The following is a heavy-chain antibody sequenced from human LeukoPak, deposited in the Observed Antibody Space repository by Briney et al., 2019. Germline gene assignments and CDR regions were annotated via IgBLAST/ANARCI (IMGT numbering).Heavy chain of an antibody. D-gene: IGHD5-12*01. CDR2: ISAYNGNR. J-gene: IGHJ4*02. V-gene: IGHV1-18*01. Sequence: GASVKVSCKASGYSFGDYGFNWVRQAPGQGLEWLGWISAYNGNRNYAQKVEGRVTMPTDTSTSTAYLELRGLRPDDTAVYYCARDDSGAKVDIDYWGQGTLLIVSS. CDR3: ARDDSGAKVDIDY. CDR1: GYSFGDYG.